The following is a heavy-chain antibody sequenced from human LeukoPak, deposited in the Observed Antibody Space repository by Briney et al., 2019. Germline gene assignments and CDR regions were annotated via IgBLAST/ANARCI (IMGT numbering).Heavy chain of an antibody. D-gene: IGHD6-25*01. CDR2: INQDGSVK. J-gene: IGHJ3*02. Sequence: GGSLRLSCAASGFTFSRSWMTWVRQAPGKGLEFVANINQDGSVKNYVDFVRGRFTISRDNAKNSLYLQMNSLRAEDMAVYYCARDPGFSAFDIWGQGTMVTVSS. CDR3: ARDPGFSAFDI. CDR1: GFTFSRSW. V-gene: IGHV3-7*01.